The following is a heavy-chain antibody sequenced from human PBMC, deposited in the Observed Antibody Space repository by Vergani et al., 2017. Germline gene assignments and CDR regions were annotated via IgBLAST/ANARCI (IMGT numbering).Heavy chain of an antibody. CDR2: INPSGGST. Sequence: QVQLVQSGAEVKKPGASVKVSCKASGYTFTSYYMHWVRQAPGQGLEWMGIINPSGGSTSYAQKFQGRVTMTRDTSTSTVYMELSSLRSKDTAVYYCAREGITMVFSAGGPFDYWGQGTLVTVSS. V-gene: IGHV1-46*01. J-gene: IGHJ4*02. D-gene: IGHD3-10*01. CDR1: GYTFTSYY. CDR3: AREGITMVFSAGGPFDY.